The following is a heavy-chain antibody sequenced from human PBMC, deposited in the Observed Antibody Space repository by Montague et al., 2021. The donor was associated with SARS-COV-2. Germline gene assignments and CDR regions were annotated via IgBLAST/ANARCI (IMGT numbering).Heavy chain of an antibody. J-gene: IGHJ5*02. CDR1: GGSVSSRSHF. CDR3: TRVVVVVPASPAPTLFDP. Sequence: TLSLPCTVSGGSVSSRSHFWSWIRQPAGKGLEWIGHIYATGSAKYSPSLESRVTISVDTSNNQFSLRLNSVTAADTAVYYCTRVVVVVPASPAPTLFDPWGQGIRVTVSS. V-gene: IGHV4-61*09. CDR2: IYATGSA. D-gene: IGHD2-15*01.